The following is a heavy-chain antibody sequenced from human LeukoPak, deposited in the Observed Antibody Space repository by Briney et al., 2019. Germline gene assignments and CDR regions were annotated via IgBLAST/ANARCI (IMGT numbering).Heavy chain of an antibody. J-gene: IGHJ4*02. V-gene: IGHV3-21*01. Sequence: GGSLRLPCATSGFTFSSYSMNSVRQAPGKGLEWVSSISSSSSYIYYADSVKGRFTISRDNAKNSLYLQIDSLRAQDTAVYYCARAGSGYRDYWGQGTLVTVSS. CDR2: ISSSSSYI. D-gene: IGHD3-3*01. CDR3: ARAGSGYRDY. CDR1: GFTFSSYS.